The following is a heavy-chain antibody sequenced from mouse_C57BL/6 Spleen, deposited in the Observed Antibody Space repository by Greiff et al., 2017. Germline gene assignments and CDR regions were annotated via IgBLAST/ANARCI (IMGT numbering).Heavy chain of an antibody. CDR1: GYAFSSYW. D-gene: IGHD2-4*01. J-gene: IGHJ2*01. V-gene: IGHV1-80*01. CDR3: ARENDYLFDY. Sequence: VQLQQSGAELVKPGASVKISCKASGYAFSSYWMHWVKQRPGKGLEWIGQIYPGDGDTNYNGQFKGKATLTADKSSSTAYMQLSSLTSEDSAVYFCARENDYLFDYWGQGTTLTGSS. CDR2: IYPGDGDT.